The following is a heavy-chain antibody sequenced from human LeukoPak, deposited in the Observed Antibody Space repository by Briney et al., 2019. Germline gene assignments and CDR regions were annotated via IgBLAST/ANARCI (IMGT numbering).Heavy chain of an antibody. CDR2: IIPNLGTT. CDR1: GGTSHIHA. J-gene: IGHJ4*02. V-gene: IGHV1-69*04. D-gene: IGHD3-22*01. CDR3: ATTNDGGGYQWGDFFDF. Sequence: SVKVSCQPSGGTSHIHAISWVRQAPGPGLEWMGRIIPNLGTTNRAQNFQDRVTLTADKSTNTAYMELTSLTSDDTAVYYCATTNDGGGYQWGDFFDFWGQGTLVTVSS.